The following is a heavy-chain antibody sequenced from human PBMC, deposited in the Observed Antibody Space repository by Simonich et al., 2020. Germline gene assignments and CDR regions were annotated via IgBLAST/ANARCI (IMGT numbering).Heavy chain of an antibody. CDR1: GFTFSGYS. V-gene: IGHV3-21*01. CDR2: ISSSSSYI. CDR3: ARKRFLEWFFDY. D-gene: IGHD3-3*01. Sequence: EVQLVESGGGPVKPGGSLRLSWAASGFTFSGYSMNWVRQAPGRGLEWGSSISSSSSYITYADSVKGRFTISRDNAKNSLYLQMNSLRAEDTAVYYCARKRFLEWFFDYWGQGTLVTVSS. J-gene: IGHJ4*02.